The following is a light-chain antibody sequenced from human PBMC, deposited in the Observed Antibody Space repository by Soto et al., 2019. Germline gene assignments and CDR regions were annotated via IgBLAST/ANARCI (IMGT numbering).Light chain of an antibody. CDR2: EVS. J-gene: IGLJ1*01. CDR3: SSYTSSSTPYV. CDR1: SSDVGGYNY. Sequence: QSVLTQPASVSGSPGQSITISCTGTSSDVGGYNYGSWYQQHPGKAPKLMIYEVSNRPSGVSNRFSGSKSGNTASLPISGLQAEDEADYYCSSYTSSSTPYVFGTGTKVTVL. V-gene: IGLV2-14*01.